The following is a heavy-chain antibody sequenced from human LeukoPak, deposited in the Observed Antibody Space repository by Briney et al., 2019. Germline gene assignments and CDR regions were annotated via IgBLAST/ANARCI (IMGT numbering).Heavy chain of an antibody. V-gene: IGHV3-23*01. CDR3: AKRGVVVMSFDY. J-gene: IGHJ4*02. CDR1: GFTFSSYA. D-gene: IGHD3-22*01. Sequence: GGSLRLSCAASGFTFSSYAMTWVRQAPGKGLEWVSAISGSGGSTYYADSVKGRFTISRDNSKNTLYLQMNSLRAEDTAVYYCAKRGVVVMSFDYWGQGTLVTVSS. CDR2: ISGSGGST.